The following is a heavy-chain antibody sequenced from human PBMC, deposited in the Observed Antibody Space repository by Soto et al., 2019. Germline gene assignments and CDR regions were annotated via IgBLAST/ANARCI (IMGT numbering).Heavy chain of an antibody. J-gene: IGHJ4*02. CDR3: ARGPGYYFDY. Sequence: ESGGGLVQPGGSLRLSCAASGFTFSSYAMHWVRQAPGKGLEYVSAISSNGGSTYYANSVKGRFTISRDNSKNTLYLQMGSLRAEDMAVYYCARGPGYYFDYWGQGTLVTVSS. V-gene: IGHV3-64*01. CDR1: GFTFSSYA. CDR2: ISSNGGST.